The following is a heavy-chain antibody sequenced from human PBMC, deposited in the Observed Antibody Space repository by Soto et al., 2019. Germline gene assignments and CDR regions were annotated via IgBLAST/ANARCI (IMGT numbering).Heavy chain of an antibody. V-gene: IGHV3-74*01. CDR1: GFTLSNHW. Sequence: EVQLVESGGGLVQPRGSLRLSCAAAGFTLSNHWIHWVRQAPGKGLVWVSRINGDGTGTFYADSVRGRFAISRDNAENTVYLQMNSLRAEDTAVYYCARGIQYRYGMDVWGQGTTVTVSS. D-gene: IGHD5-18*01. CDR3: ARGIQYRYGMDV. J-gene: IGHJ6*02. CDR2: INGDGTGT.